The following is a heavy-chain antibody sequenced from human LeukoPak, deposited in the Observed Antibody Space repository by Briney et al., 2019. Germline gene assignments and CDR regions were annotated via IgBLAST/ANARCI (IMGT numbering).Heavy chain of an antibody. Sequence: SETLSLTCTVSGGSIRSYYWSWIRQPPGKGLEWIAYIYYSGSTNYNPSLKSRVALSIDTSRNQFSLRLSSVTAADTAVYYCARDNLPAGINDAFDIWGQGTRVTVSS. CDR2: IYYSGST. V-gene: IGHV4-59*12. D-gene: IGHD6-13*01. CDR3: ARDNLPAGINDAFDI. CDR1: GGSIRSYY. J-gene: IGHJ3*02.